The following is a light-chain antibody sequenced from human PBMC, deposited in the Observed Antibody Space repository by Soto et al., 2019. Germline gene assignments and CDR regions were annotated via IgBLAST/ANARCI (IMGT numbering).Light chain of an antibody. J-gene: IGLJ3*02. CDR2: EVS. Sequence: QSALTQPASVSESPGQSITISCTGNSSDVGGYNSVSWYQQHPGKAPKLIIYEVSNRPSGISNRFSGSKSGNTASLTISGLQPDDEANYYCSSYTSTTTRVFGGGTKLTVL. V-gene: IGLV2-14*01. CDR1: SSDVGGYNS. CDR3: SSYTSTTTRV.